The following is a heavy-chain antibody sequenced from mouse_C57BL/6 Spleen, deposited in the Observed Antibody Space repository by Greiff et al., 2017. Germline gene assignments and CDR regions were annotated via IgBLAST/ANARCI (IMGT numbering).Heavy chain of an antibody. CDR1: GYTFTSYW. Sequence: VQLQQPGAELVRPGSSVKLSCKASGYTFTSYWMDWVKQRPGQGLEWIGNIYPSDSETHYNQKFKDKATLTVDKSSSTAYMQLSSLTSEDSAVYYCARNRYYYGEAPCAYWGQGTLVTVSA. V-gene: IGHV1-61*01. CDR2: IYPSDSET. CDR3: ARNRYYYGEAPCAY. D-gene: IGHD1-1*01. J-gene: IGHJ3*01.